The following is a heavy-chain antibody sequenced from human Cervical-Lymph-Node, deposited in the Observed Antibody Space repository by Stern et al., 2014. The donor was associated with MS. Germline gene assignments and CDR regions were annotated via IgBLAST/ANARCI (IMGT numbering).Heavy chain of an antibody. CDR1: GFSFNWYN. V-gene: IGHV3-21*01. CDR2: ISSTSDYT. J-gene: IGHJ4*02. CDR3: ARDALFDS. Sequence: VQLVESGGGLVKPGGSLGLPFAASGFSFNWYNMNWVRQAPGKGLEWVSSISSTSDYTYYADSVKGRFTISRDNAKKSLYLQMNSLRADDTAVYYCARDALFDSWGQGTLVTVSS.